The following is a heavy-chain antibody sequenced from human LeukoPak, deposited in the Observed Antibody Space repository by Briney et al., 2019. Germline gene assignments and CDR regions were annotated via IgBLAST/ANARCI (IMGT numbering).Heavy chain of an antibody. CDR2: IYYSGST. CDR3: ARDPIAAAADDAFDI. J-gene: IGHJ3*02. V-gene: IGHV4-59*12. D-gene: IGHD6-13*01. Sequence: PSETLSLTCTVSGGSISSYYWSWLRQSPGKGLEWIGYIYYSGSTNYNPSLKSRVTISVDKSKNQFSLKLSSVTAADTAVYYCARDPIAAAADDAFDIWGQGTMVTVSS. CDR1: GGSISSYY.